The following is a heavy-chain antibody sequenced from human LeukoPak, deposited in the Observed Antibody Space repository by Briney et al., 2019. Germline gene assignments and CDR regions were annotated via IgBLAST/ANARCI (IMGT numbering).Heavy chain of an antibody. CDR3: AREVYYDRSGHYY. D-gene: IGHD3-22*01. Sequence: PGGSLRLSCAASGFTVSSNYMSWVRQAPGKGLEWVSVIYSGGSTYYADSVKGRFTISRDNSKNTLCLQMNSLRAEDTAVYYYAREVYYDRSGHYYWGQGTLVTVSS. V-gene: IGHV3-66*01. CDR1: GFTVSSNY. CDR2: IYSGGST. J-gene: IGHJ4*02.